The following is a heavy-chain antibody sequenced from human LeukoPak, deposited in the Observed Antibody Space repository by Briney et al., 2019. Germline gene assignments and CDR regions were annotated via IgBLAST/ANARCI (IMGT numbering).Heavy chain of an antibody. CDR3: ARVVVVVPAAIHFDY. Sequence: SETLSLTCTVSGGSISSGSYYWSWIRQPPGKGLEWIGYIYYSGSTYYNPSLKSRVTISVDTSKNQFSLKLSSVTAADTAVYYCARVVVVVPAAIHFDYWGQGTLVTVSS. CDR2: IYYSGST. CDR1: GGSISSGSYY. D-gene: IGHD2-2*02. V-gene: IGHV4-30-4*08. J-gene: IGHJ4*02.